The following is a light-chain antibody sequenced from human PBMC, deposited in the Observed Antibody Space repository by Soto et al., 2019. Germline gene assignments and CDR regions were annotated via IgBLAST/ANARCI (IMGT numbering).Light chain of an antibody. V-gene: IGKV3-11*01. CDR3: QQRSNWPVT. J-gene: IGKJ1*01. CDR2: DAS. CDR1: QSVSSY. Sequence: EIVLTQSPGTLSLSPGERATLSCRASQSVSSYLAWYQQKPGQAPRLLIYDASTRATGISARFSGSGSGTDFTLTISSLEREDFAVYSCQQRSNWPVTFGQGTKVEVK.